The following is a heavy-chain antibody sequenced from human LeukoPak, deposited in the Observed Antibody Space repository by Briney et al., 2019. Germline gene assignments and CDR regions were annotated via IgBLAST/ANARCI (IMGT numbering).Heavy chain of an antibody. J-gene: IGHJ6*03. CDR3: ARVYRYFDWLLKDYYYYMDV. V-gene: IGHV4-39*07. Sequence: PSETLSLTCTVSGGSISSSSYYWGWIRQPPGKGLEWIGSIYYSGSTYYNPSLKSRVTISVDTSKNQFSLKLGSVTAADTAVYYCARVYRYFDWLLKDYYYYMDVWGKGTTVTVSS. CDR2: IYYSGST. D-gene: IGHD3-9*01. CDR1: GGSISSSSYY.